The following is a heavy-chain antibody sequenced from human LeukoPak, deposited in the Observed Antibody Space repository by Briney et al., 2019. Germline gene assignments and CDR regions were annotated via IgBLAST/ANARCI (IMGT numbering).Heavy chain of an antibody. CDR1: GFTFSSYW. V-gene: IGHV3-74*01. D-gene: IGHD2-15*01. J-gene: IGHJ4*02. CDR3: SLLSSCSGGSCDYFDY. Sequence: SGGSLRLSCAASGFTFSSYWMHWVRQAPGKGLVWVSRINSDGSSTSYAASVKGRFTISRDNAKNTLYLQMNSLRAEDTAVYYCSLLSSCSGGSCDYFDYWGQGTLVTVSS. CDR2: INSDGSST.